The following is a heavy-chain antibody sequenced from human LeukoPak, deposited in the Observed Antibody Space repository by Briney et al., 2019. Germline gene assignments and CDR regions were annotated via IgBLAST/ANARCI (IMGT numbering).Heavy chain of an antibody. V-gene: IGHV3-23*01. CDR3: AKGGSYAPLDY. D-gene: IGHD1-26*01. CDR2: ISTSGGDT. CDR1: GCTFTDSA. Sequence: GGSLRLSCAASGCTFTDSAMTWVRQAPGKGPEWVSAISTSGGDTIYTDSVKDRFTISRDNSKNTLYLQMNSLRAEDTAIYYCAKGGSYAPLDYWGQGTLVTVSS. J-gene: IGHJ4*02.